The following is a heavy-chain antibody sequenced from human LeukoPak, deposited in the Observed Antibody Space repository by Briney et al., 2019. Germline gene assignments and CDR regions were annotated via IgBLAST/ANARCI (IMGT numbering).Heavy chain of an antibody. CDR1: GFTFSSYW. CDR2: IKPDGGEK. CDR3: ARDFMYSISCTGC. Sequence: GGSLRLSCAAPGFTFSSYWMSWVRQAPGKGLERVAYIKPDGGEKYYVDSVKGQFTISRDNAKNSLYLQMNSLRAEDTAVYYCARDFMYSISCTGCWGQGTLVTVSS. V-gene: IGHV3-7*01. D-gene: IGHD6-13*01. J-gene: IGHJ4*02.